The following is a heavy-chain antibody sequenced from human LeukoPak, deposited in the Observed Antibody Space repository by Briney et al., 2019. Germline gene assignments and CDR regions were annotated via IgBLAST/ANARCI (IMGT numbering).Heavy chain of an antibody. CDR3: ARDLPPYHFYY. D-gene: IGHD2-2*02. V-gene: IGHV1-69*04. CDR1: GGIFSSYA. Sequence: SVKVSCKASGGIFSSYAISWVRQAPGQGLEWMGRIIPILGIANYAQKFQGRVTITADKSTSTAYMDLSSLRSEDTAVYYCARDLPPYHFYYWGQGTLVTVSS. CDR2: IIPILGIA. J-gene: IGHJ4*02.